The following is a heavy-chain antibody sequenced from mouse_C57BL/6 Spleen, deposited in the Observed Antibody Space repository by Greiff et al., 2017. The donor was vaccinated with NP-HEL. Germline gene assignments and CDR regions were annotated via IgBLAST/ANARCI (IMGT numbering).Heavy chain of an antibody. V-gene: IGHV1-82*01. J-gene: IGHJ1*03. CDR1: GYAFSSSW. D-gene: IGHD4-1*01. CDR2: IYPGDGDT. CDR3: ARLLGWYFDV. Sequence: QVQLQQSGPELVKPGASVKISCKASGYAFSSSWMNWVKQRPGKGLEWIGRIYPGDGDTNYNGKFKGKATLTADKSSSTAYMQLSSLTSEDSAVYFCARLLGWYFDVWGTGTTVTVAS.